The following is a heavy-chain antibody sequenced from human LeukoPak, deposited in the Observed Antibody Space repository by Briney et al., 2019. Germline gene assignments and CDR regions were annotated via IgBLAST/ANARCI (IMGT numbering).Heavy chain of an antibody. CDR2: IVVGSGNT. J-gene: IGHJ2*01. CDR3: AADPTYYYDSSGYQYAL. CDR1: GFTFTSSA. D-gene: IGHD3-22*01. V-gene: IGHV1-58*02. Sequence: SVKVSCKASGFTFTSSAMQWVRQARGQRLEGIGWIVVGSGNTNYAQKFKERVPITRDMSTSTAYMELSSLRSEDTAVYYCAADPTYYYDSSGYQYALWGRGTLVTVSS.